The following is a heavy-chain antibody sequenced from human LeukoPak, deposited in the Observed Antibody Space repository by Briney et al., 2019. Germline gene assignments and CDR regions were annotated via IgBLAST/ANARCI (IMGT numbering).Heavy chain of an antibody. Sequence: SETLSLTCAVYGGSFSGYYWSWIRQPPGKGLEWSGEINHSGSTNYNPSLKSRVTISVDTSKNQFSLKLSSVTAADTAVYYCARGEAAAGPQLDYWGQGTLVTVSS. V-gene: IGHV4-34*01. CDR1: GGSFSGYY. CDR3: ARGEAAAGPQLDY. CDR2: INHSGST. J-gene: IGHJ4*02. D-gene: IGHD6-13*01.